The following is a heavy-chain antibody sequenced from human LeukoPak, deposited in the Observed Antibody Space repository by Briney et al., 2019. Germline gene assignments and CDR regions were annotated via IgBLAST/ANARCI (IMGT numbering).Heavy chain of an antibody. CDR3: ARGGLGAFDI. Sequence: GRSLRLSCAASGFTFSSYAMHWVRQAPGKGLEWVAVISYDGSNKYYADSVKGRFTISRDNSKNTPYLQMNSLRAEDTAVYYCARGGLGAFDIWGQGTMVTVSS. V-gene: IGHV3-30-3*01. CDR2: ISYDGSNK. CDR1: GFTFSSYA. J-gene: IGHJ3*02.